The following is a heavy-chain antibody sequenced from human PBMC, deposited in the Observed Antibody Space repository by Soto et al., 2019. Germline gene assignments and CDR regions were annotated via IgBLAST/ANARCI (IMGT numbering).Heavy chain of an antibody. D-gene: IGHD2-21*02. V-gene: IGHV4-61*01. CDR2: IYYSGST. CDR1: GGSVTSGNYY. Sequence: QVQLQESGPGLVKPSETLSLTCTVSGGSVTSGNYYWSWIRQPPGKGLEWIGHIYYSGSTNYNPSLESRVTISVDASKNQFSLRLSSVTAADTAVYYCARGPVVTPFVDYWGQGTLVTVSS. J-gene: IGHJ4*02. CDR3: ARGPVVTPFVDY.